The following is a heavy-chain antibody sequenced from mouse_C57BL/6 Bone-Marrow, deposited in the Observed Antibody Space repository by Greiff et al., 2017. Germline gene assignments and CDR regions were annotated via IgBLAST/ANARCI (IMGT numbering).Heavy chain of an antibody. J-gene: IGHJ2*01. CDR1: GFNIKDYY. Sequence: VQLKESGAELVRPGASVKLSCTASGFNIKDYYMHWVKQRPEQGLEWIGRIDPEDGDTEYAPKFQGKATMTADTSSNTAYLQLISLTSEDTDVYSCTTGITTFEGDYWGQGTTLTVSS. CDR3: TTGITTFEGDY. V-gene: IGHV14-1*01. D-gene: IGHD1-1*01. CDR2: IDPEDGDT.